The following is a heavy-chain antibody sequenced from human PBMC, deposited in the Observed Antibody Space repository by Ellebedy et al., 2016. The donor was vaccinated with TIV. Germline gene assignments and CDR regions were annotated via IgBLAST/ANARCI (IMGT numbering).Heavy chain of an antibody. J-gene: IGHJ6*02. CDR1: GGSISSYY. Sequence: SETLSLTXTVSGGSISSYYWSWIRQPPGKGLEWIGYIYYSGSTNYNPSLKSRVTISVDTSKNQFSLKLSSVTAADTAVYYCARVGHYYGMDVWGQGTTVTVSS. V-gene: IGHV4-59*01. CDR3: ARVGHYYGMDV. CDR2: IYYSGST. D-gene: IGHD3-10*01.